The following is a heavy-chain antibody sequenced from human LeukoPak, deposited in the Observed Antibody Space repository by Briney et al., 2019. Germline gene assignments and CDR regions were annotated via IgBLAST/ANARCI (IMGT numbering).Heavy chain of an antibody. CDR3: ARGDYVNAFDI. J-gene: IGHJ3*02. D-gene: IGHD4-17*01. V-gene: IGHV4-59*08. CDR1: GDSISSDY. Sequence: PSETLSLTCTVSGDSISSDYWSWIRQPPGKELEWIGYVYYTGSTSYNPSLKSRVTISVDMSKNQFSLKLSSVTAADTAVYYCARGDYVNAFDIWGQGTMVTVSS. CDR2: VYYTGST.